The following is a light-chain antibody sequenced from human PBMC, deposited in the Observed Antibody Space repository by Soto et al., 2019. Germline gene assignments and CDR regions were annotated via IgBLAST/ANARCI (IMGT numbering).Light chain of an antibody. CDR1: QTIGDN. CDR3: LQHENYPLT. CDR2: GTS. V-gene: IGKV1-17*01. Sequence: DIQMTQSPSSLSASVGDRVTITCRASQTIGDNLGWYQQKPGKAPKRLVYGTSSLQGGVPSRFSGSGSGTEFTLTISSLQPEDFATYYCLQHENYPLTFGQGTKVEI. J-gene: IGKJ1*01.